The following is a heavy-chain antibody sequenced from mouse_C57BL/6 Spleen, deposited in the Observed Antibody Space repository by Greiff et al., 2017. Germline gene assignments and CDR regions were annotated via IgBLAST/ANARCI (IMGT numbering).Heavy chain of an antibody. J-gene: IGHJ3*01. D-gene: IGHD2-4*01. CDR2: IDPETGGT. CDR3: TRFYYDYDVEAY. CDR1: GYTFTDYE. Sequence: VKLQESGAELVRPGASVTLSCKASGYTFTDYEMHWVKQTPVHGLEWIGAIDPETGGTAYNQKFKGKAILTADKSSSTAYMELRSLTSEDSAVYYCTRFYYDYDVEAYWGQGTLVTVSA. V-gene: IGHV1-15*01.